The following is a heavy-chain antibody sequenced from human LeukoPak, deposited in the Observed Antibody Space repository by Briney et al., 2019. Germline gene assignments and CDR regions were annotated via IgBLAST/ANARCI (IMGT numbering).Heavy chain of an antibody. J-gene: IGHJ6*03. CDR1: GGSISSSSYY. CDR3: ASSSLKRPCSGGSCYEADYYYYYMDV. CDR2: IYYSGST. V-gene: IGHV4-39*01. Sequence: PSETLSLTCTVSGGSISSSSYYWGWIRQPPGKGLEWIGSIYYSGSTYYNPSLKSRVTISVDTSKNQFSLKLSSVTAADTAVYYCASSSLKRPCSGGSCYEADYYYYYMDVWGKGTTVTISS. D-gene: IGHD2-15*01.